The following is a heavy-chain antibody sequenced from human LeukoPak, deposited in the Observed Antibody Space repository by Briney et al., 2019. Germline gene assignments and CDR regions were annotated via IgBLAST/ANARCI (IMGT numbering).Heavy chain of an antibody. CDR3: ARSRWLQSEGEGLDGYYYYYYMDV. D-gene: IGHD5-24*01. Sequence: SETLSLTCAVSGGSISSSNWWSWVRQPPGKGLEWIGEIYHSGSTNYNPSLKSRVTISVDKSKNQFSLKLSSVTTADTAVYYCARSRWLQSEGEGLDGYYYYYYMDVWGKGTTVTISS. J-gene: IGHJ6*03. CDR1: GGSISSSNW. V-gene: IGHV4-4*02. CDR2: IYHSGST.